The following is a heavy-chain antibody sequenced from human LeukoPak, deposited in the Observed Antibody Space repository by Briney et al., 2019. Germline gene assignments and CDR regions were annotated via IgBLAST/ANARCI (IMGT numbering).Heavy chain of an antibody. CDR3: ATYSLGGAFDI. CDR1: RFTVSSNY. J-gene: IGHJ3*02. Sequence: PGGSLRLSCAASRFTVSSNYMSWVRQAPGKGLEWVSVIYSGGSTHYADSVKGRFTISRDNSKNTLYLQMNSLRAEDTAVYYCATYSLGGAFDIWGQGTMVTVSS. D-gene: IGHD3-10*01. CDR2: IYSGGST. V-gene: IGHV3-66*01.